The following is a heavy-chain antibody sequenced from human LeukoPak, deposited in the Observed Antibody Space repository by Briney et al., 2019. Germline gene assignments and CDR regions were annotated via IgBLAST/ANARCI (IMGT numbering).Heavy chain of an antibody. CDR3: ARGRYSSSWYGYYYYMDV. CDR2: INHSGST. CDR1: GGSFSGYY. D-gene: IGHD6-13*01. V-gene: IGHV4-34*01. J-gene: IGHJ6*03. Sequence: SETLSLTCAVYGGSFSGYYWSWIRQPPGKGLEWIGEINHSGSTNYNPSLKSRVTISVDTSKDQFSLKLSSVTAADTAVYYCARGRYSSSWYGYYYYMDVWGKGTTVTVSS.